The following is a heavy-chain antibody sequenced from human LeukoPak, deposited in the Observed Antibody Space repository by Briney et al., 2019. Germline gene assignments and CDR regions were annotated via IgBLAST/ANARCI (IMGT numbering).Heavy chain of an antibody. Sequence: ASVKVSCKASGGTFSSYAISWVRQAPGQGLEWMGGVIPIFGTANYAQKFQGRVTITTDESTSTAYMELSSLRSEDTAVYYCARGNVVVPAAMNNWFDPWGQGTLVTVSS. J-gene: IGHJ5*02. CDR3: ARGNVVVPAAMNNWFDP. V-gene: IGHV1-69*05. D-gene: IGHD2-2*01. CDR2: VIPIFGTA. CDR1: GGTFSSYA.